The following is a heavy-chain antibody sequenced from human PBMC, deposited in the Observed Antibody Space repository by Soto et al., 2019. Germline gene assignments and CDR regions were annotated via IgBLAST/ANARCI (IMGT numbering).Heavy chain of an antibody. CDR2: INAGNGNT. Sequence: ASVKVSCKASGYSFTSYAMHWLRQAPGQRLEWMGWINAGNGNTKYSQKFQGRVTITRDTSASTAYMELSSLRSEDTAVYYCARDRLRFLEWLPYYWGQGTLVTVSS. CDR1: GYSFTSYA. J-gene: IGHJ4*02. CDR3: ARDRLRFLEWLPYY. D-gene: IGHD3-3*01. V-gene: IGHV1-3*01.